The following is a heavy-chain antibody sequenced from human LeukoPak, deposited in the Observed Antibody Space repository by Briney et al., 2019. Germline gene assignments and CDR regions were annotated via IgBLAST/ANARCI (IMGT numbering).Heavy chain of an antibody. V-gene: IGHV3-53*01. J-gene: IGHJ4*02. D-gene: IGHD6-13*01. Sequence: GGSLRLSCAASGFPVSSNHMGWVRQAPGKGLEWVSVIFGGGKTSYAGSVQGRVSLSRDNSKNTLYLQMIRLRVEDTAVYYCAAWRGSSWFDYWGQGTLVTVSS. CDR1: GFPVSSNH. CDR2: IFGGGKT. CDR3: AAWRGSSWFDY.